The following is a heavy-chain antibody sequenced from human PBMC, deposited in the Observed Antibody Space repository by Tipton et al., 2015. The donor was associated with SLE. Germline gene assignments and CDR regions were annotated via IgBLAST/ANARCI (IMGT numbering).Heavy chain of an antibody. CDR1: GFTFDDYA. Sequence: SLRLSCAASGFTFDDYAMHWVRQAPGKGLEWVSGISWNSGSIGYADSVKGRFTISRDNAKNSLYLQMNSLRAEDTAVYYCAKDPYGSGSFFDYWGQGTLVTVSS. D-gene: IGHD3-10*01. J-gene: IGHJ4*02. CDR3: AKDPYGSGSFFDY. CDR2: ISWNSGSI. V-gene: IGHV3-9*01.